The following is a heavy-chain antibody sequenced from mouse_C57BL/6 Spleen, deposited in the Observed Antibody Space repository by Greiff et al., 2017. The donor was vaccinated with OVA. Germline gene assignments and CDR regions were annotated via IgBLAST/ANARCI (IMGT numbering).Heavy chain of an antibody. CDR2: INPNNGGT. J-gene: IGHJ1*03. D-gene: IGHD1-1*01. Sequence: EVQLQQSGPELVKPGASVKISCKASGYTFTDYYMNWVKQSHGKSLEWIGDINPNNGGTSYNQKFKGKATLTVDQSSSTAYMELRSLTSEDSAVYDCAREVTVVADWDFDDWGTGTTVTVSS. CDR3: AREVTVVADWDFDD. V-gene: IGHV1-26*01. CDR1: GYTFTDYY.